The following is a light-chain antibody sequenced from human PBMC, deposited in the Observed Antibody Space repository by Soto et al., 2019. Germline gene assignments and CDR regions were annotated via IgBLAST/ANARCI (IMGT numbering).Light chain of an antibody. CDR1: QSVATY. Sequence: EIVLTQSPLTLALSPGERATLSCRASQSVATYLAWYQQRPGQAPRLLIYDASHRATGIPARFSGSGSGTDFTLTISRLEPEDFAVYYCQQRTDWPPICTFGPGTKVEIK. V-gene: IGKV3-11*01. J-gene: IGKJ2*02. CDR3: QQRTDWPPICT. CDR2: DAS.